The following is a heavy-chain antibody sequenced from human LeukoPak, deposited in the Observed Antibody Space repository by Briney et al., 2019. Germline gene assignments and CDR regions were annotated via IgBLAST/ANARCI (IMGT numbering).Heavy chain of an antibody. D-gene: IGHD6-19*01. V-gene: IGHV4-59*01. CDR2: ISYSGST. J-gene: IGHJ4*02. CDR3: ARDGRAGSLFAY. Sequence: PSETLSLTCIVSSGSISGYYWSWIRQPPGKGLEWVGYISYSGSTNYNPSLKSRVTISVDTSKNQFSLKLSSVTAADTAIYYCARDGRAGSLFAYWGQGTLVTVSS. CDR1: SGSISGYY.